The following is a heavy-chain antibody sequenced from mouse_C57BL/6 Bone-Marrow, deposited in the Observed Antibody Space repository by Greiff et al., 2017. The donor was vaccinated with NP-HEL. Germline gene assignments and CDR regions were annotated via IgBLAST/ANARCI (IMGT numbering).Heavy chain of an antibody. J-gene: IGHJ2*01. V-gene: IGHV14-3*01. CDR2: IDPANGNT. CDR1: GFNIKNTY. Sequence: VQLQQPVAELVRPGASVKLSCTASGFNIKNTYMHWVKQRPEQGLEWIGRIDPANGNTKYAPKFQGKATITADTTSNTAYLQLSSLTSEDTAICYCARAAPLFYGDFDYWGQGTTLTVSS. CDR3: ARAAPLFYGDFDY. D-gene: IGHD1-1*01.